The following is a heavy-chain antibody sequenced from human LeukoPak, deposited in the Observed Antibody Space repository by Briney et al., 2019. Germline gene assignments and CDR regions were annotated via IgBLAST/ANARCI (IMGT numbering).Heavy chain of an antibody. CDR1: GFTFSSYE. J-gene: IGHJ6*04. CDR2: ISSSGSTI. D-gene: IGHD3-10*02. CDR3: AELGITMIGGV. V-gene: IGHV3-48*03. Sequence: GGSLRLSCADSGFTFSSYEMNWVRQAPGKGLEWVSYISSSGSTIYYADSVKGRFTISRDNAKNSLYLQMNSLRAEDAAVYYCAELGITMIGGVWGKGTTVTISS.